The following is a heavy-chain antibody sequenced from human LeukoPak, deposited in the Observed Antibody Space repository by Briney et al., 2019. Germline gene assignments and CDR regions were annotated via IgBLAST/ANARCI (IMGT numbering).Heavy chain of an antibody. V-gene: IGHV4-59*01. CDR1: GGSISSYY. D-gene: IGHD4-17*01. CDR2: IYYSGST. Sequence: SETLSLTCTVSGGSISSYYWSWIRQPPGKGLEWIGYIYYSGSTNYNPSLKSRVTISVDTSKNQFSLKLSSVTAADTAVYYCANLYGDYGAFDIWGQGTMVTVSS. CDR3: ANLYGDYGAFDI. J-gene: IGHJ3*02.